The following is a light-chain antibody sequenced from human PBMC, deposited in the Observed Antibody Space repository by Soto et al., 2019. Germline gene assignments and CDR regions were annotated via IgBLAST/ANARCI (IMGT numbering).Light chain of an antibody. CDR1: QTITRW. CDR2: DAS. J-gene: IGKJ1*01. Sequence: EIQLPHPPFVPIASVGXXYSITRRASQTITRWMAWYQQKPGKARKLLIYDASNLESGVTSRFSGSGSGTDFTLTISGLQPDDFTTYYCQQYTSYSRSFGQGTKL. CDR3: QQYTSYSRS. V-gene: IGKV1-5*01.